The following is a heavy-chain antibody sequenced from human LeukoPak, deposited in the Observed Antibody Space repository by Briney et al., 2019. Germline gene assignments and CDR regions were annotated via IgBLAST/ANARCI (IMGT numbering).Heavy chain of an antibody. CDR2: IYYSGST. CDR1: GGSISSSSYY. V-gene: IGHV4-39*01. J-gene: IGHJ4*02. Sequence: PSETLSLTCTVSGGSISSSSYYWGWIRQPPGKGLEWIGSIYYSGSTYYNPSLKSRVTISVDTSKNQFSQKLSSVTAADTAVYYCARQIVNYYDSSGHRNYFDYWGQGTLVTVSS. D-gene: IGHD3-22*01. CDR3: ARQIVNYYDSSGHRNYFDY.